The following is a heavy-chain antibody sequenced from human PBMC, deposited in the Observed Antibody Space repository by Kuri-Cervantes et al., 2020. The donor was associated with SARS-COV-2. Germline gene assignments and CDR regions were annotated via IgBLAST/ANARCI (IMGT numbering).Heavy chain of an antibody. CDR3: ARLRRHNNAWFVTGYYMDV. CDR1: GGSFSDNH. V-gene: IGHV4-34*01. J-gene: IGHJ6*03. CDR2: INYSGTT. D-gene: IGHD3-10*01. Sequence: SQTLSLTCAVYGGSFSDNHWTWVRQPPGKGLEWIREINYSGTTNYNPSLKSRVTMSVDTSKNQFSLNLTSVTAADTAVYYCARLRRHNNAWFVTGYYMDVWGKGTTVTVS.